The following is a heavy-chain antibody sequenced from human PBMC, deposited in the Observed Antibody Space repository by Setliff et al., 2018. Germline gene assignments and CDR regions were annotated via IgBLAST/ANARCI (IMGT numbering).Heavy chain of an antibody. CDR1: GGSITSGSHY. J-gene: IGHJ4*02. CDR2: IYSRGSM. Sequence: SETLSLTCTVSGGSITSGSHYWSWIRQPAGKALEWIGQIYSRGSMNYNLSLKSRVTISMDTSKSQFSLRLSSLTAADTAVYYCARHRRDSSGNYFVGLYYFDYWGQGTPVTVSS. CDR3: ARHRRDSSGNYFVGLYYFDY. V-gene: IGHV4-61*09. D-gene: IGHD3-22*01.